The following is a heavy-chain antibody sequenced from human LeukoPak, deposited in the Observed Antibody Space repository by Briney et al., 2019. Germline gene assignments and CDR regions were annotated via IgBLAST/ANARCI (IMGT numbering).Heavy chain of an antibody. D-gene: IGHD6-6*01. V-gene: IGHV4-34*01. CDR1: GGSFSGYY. CDR3: ARARRSSIAGRPRDFDY. J-gene: IGHJ4*02. Sequence: SETLSLTCAVYGGSFSGYYWSWIRQPPGKGLEWIGEINHSGSTNYSPSLKSRVTIPVDTSKNQFSLKLSSVTAADTAVYYCARARRSSIAGRPRDFDYWGQGTLVTVSS. CDR2: INHSGST.